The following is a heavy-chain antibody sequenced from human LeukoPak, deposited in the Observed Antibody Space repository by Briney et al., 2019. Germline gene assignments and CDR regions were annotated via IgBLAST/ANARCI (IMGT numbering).Heavy chain of an antibody. Sequence: SETLSLTCTVSGGSISSDYWNWIRQPPGKGLEWIGYVYYTGTTKYNPSLQSRVTISVDTSKNQFSLKLNSVTAADTAVYYCARRSRLGVKYGSGGDAFHIWGQGTMVTVSS. J-gene: IGHJ3*02. CDR2: VYYTGTT. CDR3: ARRSRLGVKYGSGGDAFHI. V-gene: IGHV4-59*01. D-gene: IGHD3-10*01. CDR1: GGSISSDY.